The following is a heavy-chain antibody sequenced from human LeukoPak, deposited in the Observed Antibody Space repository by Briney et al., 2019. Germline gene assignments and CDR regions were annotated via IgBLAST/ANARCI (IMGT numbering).Heavy chain of an antibody. CDR3: TSLGYCSGGSCYY. Sequence: GGSLRLSRAASGFTFSNAWMSWVRQAPGKGLEWVGRIKSKTDGGTTDYAAPVKGRFTISRDDSKNTLYLQMNSLKTEDTAVYYCTSLGYCSGGSCYYWGQGTLVTVSS. V-gene: IGHV3-15*01. D-gene: IGHD2-15*01. CDR1: GFTFSNAW. J-gene: IGHJ4*02. CDR2: IKSKTDGGTT.